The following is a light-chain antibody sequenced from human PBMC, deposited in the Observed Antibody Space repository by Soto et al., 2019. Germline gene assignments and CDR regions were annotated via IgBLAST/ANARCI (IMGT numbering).Light chain of an antibody. CDR2: ETS. CDR3: EQRSNWPRCM. Sequence: ESLLTQSPATLSLSPGERATLSCRASQSVSSYLAWYQQKPGQAPRLLIYETSTRAPGIPARFSGSGSETDFTLTISSLQPEDFAVYYCEQRSNWPRCMFGQGTKVEIK. J-gene: IGKJ1*01. V-gene: IGKV3-11*01. CDR1: QSVSSY.